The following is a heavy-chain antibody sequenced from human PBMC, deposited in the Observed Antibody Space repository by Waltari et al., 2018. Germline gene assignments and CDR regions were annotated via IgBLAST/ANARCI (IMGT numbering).Heavy chain of an antibody. V-gene: IGHV1-69*08. CDR3: ARDRGAATGYFDY. CDR1: GGPFTSYT. D-gene: IGHD2-15*01. J-gene: IGHJ4*02. Sequence: QVQLVQSGAEVQKPVSSVTVSCQASGGPFTSYTIRWVRQAPGQGLEWMGRIIPILGIANYAQKFKGRVTITADKSTSTAYMELSSLRAEDTAVYYCARDRGAATGYFDYWGQGTLVTVSS. CDR2: IIPILGIA.